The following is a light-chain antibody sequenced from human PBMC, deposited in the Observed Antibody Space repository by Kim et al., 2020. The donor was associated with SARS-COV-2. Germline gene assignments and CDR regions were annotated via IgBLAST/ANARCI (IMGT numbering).Light chain of an antibody. CDR2: DAS. Sequence: DIQMTQSPSSLSASVGDRVTITCQASHDINNYLNWYQQKPGKAPRVLIYDASNLETGVPSRFSGRESGTDFTLSISNLQPEDIATYYCQQYDDLPLTFGGGTKVDIK. V-gene: IGKV1-33*01. CDR3: QQYDDLPLT. CDR1: HDINNY. J-gene: IGKJ4*01.